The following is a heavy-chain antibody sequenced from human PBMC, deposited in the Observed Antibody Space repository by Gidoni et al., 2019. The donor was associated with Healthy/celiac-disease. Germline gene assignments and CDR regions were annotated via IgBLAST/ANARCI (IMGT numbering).Heavy chain of an antibody. Sequence: QVQLVQSGSEVKKPGSSVKVSCKASGGTFSSYAISWVRQAPGQGLEWLGGIIPILGKANYAQKLQGRVTITADKSTSTAYMELSSLRSEDTAVYYCARVKGYSSGFGTLYWYCDLWGRGTLVTVSS. D-gene: IGHD6-19*01. CDR3: ARVKGYSSGFGTLYWYCDL. V-gene: IGHV1-69*06. J-gene: IGHJ2*01. CDR1: GGTFSSYA. CDR2: IIPILGKA.